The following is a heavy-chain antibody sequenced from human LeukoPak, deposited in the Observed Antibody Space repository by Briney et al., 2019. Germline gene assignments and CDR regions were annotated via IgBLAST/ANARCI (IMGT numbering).Heavy chain of an antibody. CDR2: IWFDGTKK. J-gene: IGHJ4*02. V-gene: IGHV3-33*01. Sequence: GGSLRLSCAASGFTFSSSAMTRVRQAPGKGLEWAAVIWFDGTKKYYADSVKGRFTISRDNSKNTLYLQMNSLRADDTATYYCARMSATYLDYWGQGTLVTVSS. CDR3: ARMSATYLDY. D-gene: IGHD3-3*01. CDR1: GFTFSSSA.